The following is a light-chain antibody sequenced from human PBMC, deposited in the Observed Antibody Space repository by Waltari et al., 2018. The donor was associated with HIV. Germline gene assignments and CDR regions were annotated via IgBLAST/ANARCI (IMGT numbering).Light chain of an antibody. CDR1: SRDVGAYNY. CDR2: DVT. Sequence: HSALTQPASVSGSPGQSITISFTRTSRDVGAYNYVSSYQQHPAKAPKLIIYDVTKRPSGVPNRFSGSKSGNTASLTISGLRAEDEADYYCTSYAGGSTPCVFGTGTKVTVL. CDR3: TSYAGGSTPCV. J-gene: IGLJ1*01. V-gene: IGLV2-14*03.